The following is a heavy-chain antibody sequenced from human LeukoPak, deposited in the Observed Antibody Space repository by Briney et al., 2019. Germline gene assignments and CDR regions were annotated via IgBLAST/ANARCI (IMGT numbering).Heavy chain of an antibody. CDR3: AGSGSGHSYGMDV. CDR1: GFPFSSYA. V-gene: IGHV3-23*01. Sequence: GGSLRLSCAASGFPFSSYAMSWVRQAPGWGLEWVSAITAGGGSTFYADSVKGRFTISRDNTKNTLYLQMNSLRAEDTAVYYCAGSGSGHSYGMDVWGQGTTVTVSS. D-gene: IGHD3-10*01. J-gene: IGHJ6*02. CDR2: ITAGGGST.